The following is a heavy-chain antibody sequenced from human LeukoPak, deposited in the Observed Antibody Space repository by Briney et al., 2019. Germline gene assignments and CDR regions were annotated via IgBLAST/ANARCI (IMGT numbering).Heavy chain of an antibody. CDR1: GGSFSGYY. CDR3: ARVAVAGPYYFDY. J-gene: IGHJ4*02. V-gene: IGHV4-34*01. D-gene: IGHD6-19*01. Sequence: SETLSLTCAVYGGSFSGYYWSWIRQPPGKGLEWIGEINHSGSTYYSPSLKSRVTISVDRSKNQFSLKLSSVTAADTAVYYCARVAVAGPYYFDYWGQGTLVTVSS. CDR2: INHSGST.